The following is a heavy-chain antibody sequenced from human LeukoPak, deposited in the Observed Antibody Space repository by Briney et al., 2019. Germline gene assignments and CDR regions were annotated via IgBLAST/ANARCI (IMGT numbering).Heavy chain of an antibody. CDR3: ASFPRIVATQNFDY. CDR1: GGSISSGGYY. V-gene: IGHV4-31*03. D-gene: IGHD5-12*01. CDR2: IYYSGST. Sequence: KTSETLSLTCTVSGGSISSGGYYCSWIRQHPGKGLEWIGYIYYSGSTYYNPSLKSRVTISVDTSKNQFSLKLSSVTAADTAVYYCASFPRIVATQNFDYWGQGTLVTVSS. J-gene: IGHJ4*02.